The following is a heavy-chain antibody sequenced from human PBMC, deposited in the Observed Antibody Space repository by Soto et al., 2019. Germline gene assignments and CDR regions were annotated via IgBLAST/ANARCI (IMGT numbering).Heavy chain of an antibody. CDR3: ARGSPNWNYWFDP. Sequence: ASVKVSCKASGCSVTSSGMSWVGQAPGQGLEWMGWISAYNGNTNYAQKLQGRVTMTTDTSTSTAYMELRSLRSDDTAVYYCARGSPNWNYWFDPWGQGTLVTVSS. J-gene: IGHJ5*02. V-gene: IGHV1-18*01. D-gene: IGHD1-1*01. CDR1: GCSVTSSG. CDR2: ISAYNGNT.